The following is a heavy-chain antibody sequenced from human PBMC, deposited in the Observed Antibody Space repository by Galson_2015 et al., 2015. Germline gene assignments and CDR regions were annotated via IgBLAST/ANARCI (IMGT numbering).Heavy chain of an antibody. J-gene: IGHJ4*02. CDR1: GFTFSSYC. Sequence: SLRLSCAASGFTFSSYCMHWVRQAPGKGLEWVSCISSSSSTIYYADSVKGRFTISRDNAKNSLYLQMNSLRDEDTAVYYCARDETLRGSWKKTSYYFDYWGQGTLVTVSS. D-gene: IGHD3-10*01. CDR2: ISSSSSTI. V-gene: IGHV3-48*02. CDR3: ARDETLRGSWKKTSYYFDY.